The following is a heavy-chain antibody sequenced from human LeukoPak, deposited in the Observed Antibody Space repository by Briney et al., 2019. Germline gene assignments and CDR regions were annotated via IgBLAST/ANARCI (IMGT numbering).Heavy chain of an antibody. CDR2: IYYSGST. J-gene: IGHJ5*02. D-gene: IGHD6-13*01. CDR3: TSSSSSWYNWFDP. V-gene: IGHV4-30-4*08. Sequence: SETLSLTCTVSGGSISSGDYYWSWIRQPPGKGLEWIGYIYYSGSTYYNPSLKSRVTISVDTSKNQFSLKLSSVTAADTAVCYCTSSSSSWYNWFDPWGQGTLVTVSS. CDR1: GGSISSGDYY.